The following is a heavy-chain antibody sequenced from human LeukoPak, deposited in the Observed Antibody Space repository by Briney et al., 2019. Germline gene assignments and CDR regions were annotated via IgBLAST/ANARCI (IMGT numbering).Heavy chain of an antibody. J-gene: IGHJ4*02. V-gene: IGHV1-18*01. D-gene: IGHD5-12*01. Sequence: XVSCXXXGYTXTXYGISWVRRAPGQGLEWMGWISAYNGNTNYAQKLQGRVTMTTDTSTSTAYMELRSLRSDDTAVYYCARQGYSGYDPLDYWGQGTLVTVSS. CDR3: ARQGYSGYDPLDY. CDR1: GYTXTXYG. CDR2: ISAYNGNT.